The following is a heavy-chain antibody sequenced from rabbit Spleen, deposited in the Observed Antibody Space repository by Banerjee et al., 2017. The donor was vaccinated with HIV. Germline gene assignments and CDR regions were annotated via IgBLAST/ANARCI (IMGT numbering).Heavy chain of an antibody. V-gene: IGHV1S7*01. CDR3: ARKPADRSGSTHGYFKL. CDR2: IVVGQGRT. D-gene: IGHD4-1*01. J-gene: IGHJ4*01. Sequence: QLKETGGGLVQPGGSLTLSCTASGFDINNYHMSWVRQAPGKGLEWIGTIVVGQGRTYYASWVNGRFTISSDNAQNTVDLQMNSLTAADTATYFCARKPADRSGSTHGYFKLWVPGTLVTVS. CDR1: GFDINNYH.